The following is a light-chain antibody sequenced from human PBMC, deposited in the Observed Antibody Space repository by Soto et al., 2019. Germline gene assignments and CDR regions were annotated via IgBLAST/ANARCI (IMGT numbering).Light chain of an antibody. J-gene: IGKJ2*01. CDR1: QSIASN. CDR3: QQHNHWPS. Sequence: EIVMTQSPATLPVSPGESATLSCRASQSIASNLAWYQQKPGQAPRLLIHSASARATGIPPRFSGSGSGTDFTLTIRSLKSEDFAVYYCQQHNHWPSFGQGTNLEIK. CDR2: SAS. V-gene: IGKV3-15*01.